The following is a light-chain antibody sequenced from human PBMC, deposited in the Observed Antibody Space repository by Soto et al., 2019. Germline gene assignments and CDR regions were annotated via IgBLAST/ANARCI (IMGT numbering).Light chain of an antibody. J-gene: IGLJ3*02. CDR1: NNDIGGVPY. CDR2: AVT. Sequence: QSVLTQPRSVSGSPGQSVTISCTGTNNDIGGVPYVSWYQQVPGTAPKLMISAVTQRPSGVPDRFSGSKSGNTASLTIAGLQGDDEADYFCCSYTASDLWVFGGGTKLTVL. V-gene: IGLV2-11*01. CDR3: CSYTASDLWV.